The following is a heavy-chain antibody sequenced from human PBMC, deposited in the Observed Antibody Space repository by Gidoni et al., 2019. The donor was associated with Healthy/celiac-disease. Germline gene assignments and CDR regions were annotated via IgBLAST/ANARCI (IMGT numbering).Heavy chain of an antibody. J-gene: IGHJ6*03. CDR3: ARGKAAAAGRGYYMDV. D-gene: IGHD6-13*01. V-gene: IGHV4-34*01. CDR2: INHSGST. CDR1: GGSFGGYY. Sequence: QVQLQQWGAGLLKPSETLSLTCAVYGGSFGGYYWSWSRQPPGKGLEWIGEINHSGSTNYNPSLKSRVTISVDTSKNQFSLKLSSVTAADTAVYYCARGKAAAAGRGYYMDVWGKGTTVTVSS.